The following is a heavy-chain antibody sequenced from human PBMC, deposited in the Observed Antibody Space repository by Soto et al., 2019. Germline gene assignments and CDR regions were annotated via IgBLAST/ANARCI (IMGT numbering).Heavy chain of an antibody. D-gene: IGHD4-17*01. Sequence: SVKVSCKASGGTFSSYTISWVRQAPGQGLEWMGRIIPILGIANYAQKFQGRVTITADKSTSTAYMELNSLRAGDTAVYYCARVADYGDRPYWYFDLWGRGTLVTVSS. CDR1: GGTFSSYT. J-gene: IGHJ2*01. CDR3: ARVADYGDRPYWYFDL. V-gene: IGHV1-69*02. CDR2: IIPILGIA.